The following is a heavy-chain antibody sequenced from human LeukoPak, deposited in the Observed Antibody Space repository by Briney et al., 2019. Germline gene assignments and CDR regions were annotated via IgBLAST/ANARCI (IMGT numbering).Heavy chain of an antibody. CDR1: GYTFKSSG. Sequence: APVKVSCKASGYTFKSSGITWVRQAPGQGLEWMGWIDTLNGIANYAQRLPGRVSMTPASSTTTASMEIRSLTPDDTAVFSCAKSDAGIFDYWGQGTLVTVSS. CDR2: IDTLNGIA. V-gene: IGHV1-18*01. CDR3: AKSDAGIFDY. D-gene: IGHD1-26*01. J-gene: IGHJ4*02.